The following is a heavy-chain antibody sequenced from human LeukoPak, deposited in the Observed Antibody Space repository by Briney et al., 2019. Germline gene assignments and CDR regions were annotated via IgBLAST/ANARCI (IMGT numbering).Heavy chain of an antibody. Sequence: GGSLRLFCAASGFTFCSYEMSWVRQDPGEGLEWVSYISSSGSTIYYADSVKGRFTISRDNAKNSLYLKMNSLRAEDTAVYYGARTSPAANYWGQGTLVTVSS. CDR3: ARTSPAANY. CDR1: GFTFCSYE. J-gene: IGHJ4*02. V-gene: IGHV3-48*03. D-gene: IGHD2-2*01. CDR2: ISSSGSTI.